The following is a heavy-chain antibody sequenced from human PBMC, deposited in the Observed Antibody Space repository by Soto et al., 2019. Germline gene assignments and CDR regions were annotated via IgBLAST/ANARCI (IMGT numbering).Heavy chain of an antibody. CDR1: GFTFSSYS. D-gene: IGHD6-6*01. CDR3: ARVKKGSSSSDAFDI. CDR2: ISSSSSYI. Sequence: NPGGSLRLSCAASGFTFSSYSMNWVRQSPGKGLEWVSSISSSSSYIYYADSVKGRFTISRDNAKNSLYLQMNSLRAEDTAVYYCARVKKGSSSSDAFDIWGQGAMVTVSS. V-gene: IGHV3-21*01. J-gene: IGHJ3*02.